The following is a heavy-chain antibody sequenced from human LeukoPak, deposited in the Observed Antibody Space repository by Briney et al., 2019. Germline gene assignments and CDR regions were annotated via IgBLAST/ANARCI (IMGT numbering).Heavy chain of an antibody. J-gene: IGHJ4*02. D-gene: IGHD6-19*01. CDR1: GFTFSSYA. CDR3: AKDSQYSSGWYIDY. V-gene: IGHV3-23*01. Sequence: GGSLRLSCAASGFTFSSYAMSWVRQAPGKGLEWVSAISGSGGSTYYADSVKGRFTIPRDNSKNTLYLQMNSLRAEDTAVYYCAKDSQYSSGWYIDYWGQGTLVTVSS. CDR2: ISGSGGST.